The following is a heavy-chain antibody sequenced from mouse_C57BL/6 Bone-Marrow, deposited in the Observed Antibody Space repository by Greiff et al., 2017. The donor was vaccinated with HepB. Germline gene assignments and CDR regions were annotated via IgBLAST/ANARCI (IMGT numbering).Heavy chain of an antibody. CDR2: ISYDGSN. J-gene: IGHJ1*03. V-gene: IGHV3-6*01. D-gene: IGHD1-1*01. Sequence: VQLKQSGPGLVKPSQSLSLTCSVTGYSITSGYYWNWIRQFPGNKLEWMGYISYDGSNNYNPSLKNRISITRDTSKNQFFLKLNSVTTEDTATYYCARVGDYYYYGSLKYFDVWGTGTTVTVSS. CDR1: GYSITSGYY. CDR3: ARVGDYYYYGSLKYFDV.